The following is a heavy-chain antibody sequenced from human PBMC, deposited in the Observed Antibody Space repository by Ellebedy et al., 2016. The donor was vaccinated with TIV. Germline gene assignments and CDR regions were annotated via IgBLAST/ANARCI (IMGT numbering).Heavy chain of an antibody. J-gene: IGHJ6*02. CDR3: AKDMVFGDGKWEIDV. CDR1: GFTFSGYA. Sequence: GESLKISCVASGFTFSGYAMSWVRQAPGKGLEWVSGINNGGRTTSYADSVKGRFTISRDNSRSILYLQMNSLRAEDSAVYYCAKDMVFGDGKWEIDVWGQGTTVTVSS. V-gene: IGHV3-23*01. D-gene: IGHD1-26*01. CDR2: INNGGRTT.